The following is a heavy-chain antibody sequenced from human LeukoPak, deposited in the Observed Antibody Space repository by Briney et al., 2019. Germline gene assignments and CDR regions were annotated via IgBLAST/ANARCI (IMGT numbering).Heavy chain of an antibody. CDR2: IRNKANNYAT. J-gene: IGHJ4*02. V-gene: IGHV3-73*01. D-gene: IGHD3-10*01. Sequence: GGSLRLSCAASGFTFSGSAMHWVRQASGKGLEWAGRIRNKANNYATTYAASVKGRFTVSRDDSKNTAFLQMNSLKTEDTAVYYCTIWFGEPLRDYWGQGTLVTVSS. CDR3: TIWFGEPLRDY. CDR1: GFTFSGSA.